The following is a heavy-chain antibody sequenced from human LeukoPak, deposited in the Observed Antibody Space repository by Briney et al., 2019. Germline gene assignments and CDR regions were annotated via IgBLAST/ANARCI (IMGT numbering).Heavy chain of an antibody. CDR2: IYYTGST. CDR3: ARGPAAGIDTGHYDY. CDR1: GGPTRSYY. D-gene: IGHD6-13*01. Sequence: SETLSLTCTVSGGPTRSYYWTWIRQPPGKGLEWIGHIYYTGSTTYNPSLKSRVTISVDTSKNQFSLKLTSVTAADTAVYYCARGPAAGIDTGHYDYWGQGTLVTVSS. J-gene: IGHJ4*02. V-gene: IGHV4-59*01.